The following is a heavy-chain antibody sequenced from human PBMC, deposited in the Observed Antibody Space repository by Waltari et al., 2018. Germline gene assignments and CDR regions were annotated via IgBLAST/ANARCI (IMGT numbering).Heavy chain of an antibody. D-gene: IGHD3-10*01. CDR2: IYYSGCT. V-gene: IGHV4-39*01. CDR3: ARHSSSWFGELYPHYFDY. CDR1: GGSLSSSSYY. J-gene: IGHJ4*02. Sequence: QLQLQESGPGLVKPSETLSLTCTVSGGSLSSSSYYWGWIRQPPGRGMEWIGRIYYSGCTSVSPSPKRRVTSSVDTSKNQVSLKLSSVTAADTAVYYCARHSSSWFGELYPHYFDYWCQGTLVTVSS.